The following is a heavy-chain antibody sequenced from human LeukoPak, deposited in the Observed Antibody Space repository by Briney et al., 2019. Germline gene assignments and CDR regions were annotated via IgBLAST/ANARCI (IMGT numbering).Heavy chain of an antibody. J-gene: IGHJ5*02. V-gene: IGHV4-39*07. CDR2: IYYSGST. D-gene: IGHD6-13*01. CDR1: GGSISSSSYY. Sequence: SETLSLTCTVSGGSISSSSYYWGWIRQPPGKGLEWIGSIYYSGSTNYNPSLKSRVTMSVDTSKNQFSLKLSSVTAADTAVYYCARDQRGGGSSWLGWFDPWGQGTLVTVSS. CDR3: ARDQRGGGSSWLGWFDP.